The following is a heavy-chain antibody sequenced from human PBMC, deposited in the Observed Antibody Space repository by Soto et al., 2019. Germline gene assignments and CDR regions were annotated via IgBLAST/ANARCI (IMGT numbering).Heavy chain of an antibody. V-gene: IGHV3-15*07. CDR2: IKSKTDGGTT. Sequence: LSLSCAASGFTFSNAWMNWVRQAPGKGLEWVGRIKSKTDGGTTDYAAPVKGRFTISRDDSKKTAYLQMNSLESEDTAVYYCSRDDSDWFFNWGRGTLVTVSS. CDR1: GFTFSNAW. CDR3: SRDDSDWFFN. D-gene: IGHD3-9*01. J-gene: IGHJ4*02.